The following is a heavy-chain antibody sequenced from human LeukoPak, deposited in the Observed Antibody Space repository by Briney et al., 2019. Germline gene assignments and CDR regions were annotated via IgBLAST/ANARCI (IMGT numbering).Heavy chain of an antibody. CDR1: GASISDYY. Sequence: SETLSLTCNVSGASISDYYWSWIRQSPGKDLEWIGRIYAAETDFNPSLKSRLTMSIDTSKNQFSLKLRSVTAADTAVYYCARHQGWLQWEYWGQGTLVTVSS. CDR2: IYAAET. CDR3: ARHQGWLQWEY. J-gene: IGHJ4*02. V-gene: IGHV4-4*07. D-gene: IGHD5-24*01.